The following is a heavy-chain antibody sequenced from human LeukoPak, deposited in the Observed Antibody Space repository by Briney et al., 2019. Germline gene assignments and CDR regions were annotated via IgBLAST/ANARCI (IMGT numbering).Heavy chain of an antibody. Sequence: PGGSLRLSCVASGFTFSTYAMHWVRQAPGKGLEWVSGISWNSGSIGYADSVKGRFTISRDNAKNSLYLQMNSLRAEDTALYYCAKAVLGIAAAGTRFDYWGQGTLVTVSS. J-gene: IGHJ4*02. D-gene: IGHD6-13*01. CDR3: AKAVLGIAAAGTRFDY. V-gene: IGHV3-9*01. CDR2: ISWNSGSI. CDR1: GFTFSTYA.